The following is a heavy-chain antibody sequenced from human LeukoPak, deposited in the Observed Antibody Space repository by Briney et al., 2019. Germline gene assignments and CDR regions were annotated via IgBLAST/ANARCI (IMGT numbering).Heavy chain of an antibody. CDR3: AQDYSSGPGYYYYMDV. J-gene: IGHJ6*03. CDR1: GFTISSYA. D-gene: IGHD6-19*01. CDR2: ISGSGSST. Sequence: AGGSLRLSCAASGFTISSYAMTWVRQAPGKGLEWVSAISGSGSSTYYSDSVKGRFTISRDNSKNTMYLQMNSLRAEDTAVYYCAQDYSSGPGYYYYMDVWGQGTTVTVSS. V-gene: IGHV3-23*01.